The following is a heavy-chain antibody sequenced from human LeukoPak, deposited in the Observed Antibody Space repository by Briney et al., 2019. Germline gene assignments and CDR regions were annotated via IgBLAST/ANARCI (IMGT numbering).Heavy chain of an antibody. D-gene: IGHD6-13*01. V-gene: IGHV4-34*01. Sequence: PSETLSLTCAAYGGSFSGYYWSWIRQPPGKGLEWIGEINHSGSTNYNPSLKSRVTISVDTSKKQFSLKLSSVTAADTAVYYCAGRYSSSWYSYYYYGMDVWRQGTTVTDS. CDR1: GGSFSGYY. CDR2: INHSGST. J-gene: IGHJ6*02. CDR3: AGRYSSSWYSYYYYGMDV.